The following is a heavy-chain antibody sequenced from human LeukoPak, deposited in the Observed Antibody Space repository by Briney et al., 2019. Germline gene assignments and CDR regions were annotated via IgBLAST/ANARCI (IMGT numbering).Heavy chain of an antibody. Sequence: GGSLRLSCAASGFTFSAYAMSWVRQVPGKGLEWVSSISASGGSTYYADSVTGRFTISRDRSKNTLYLQMNSLRAEDTAVYYCAKGANCGGDCFSLFDYWGQGTPVTVSS. V-gene: IGHV3-23*01. CDR1: GFTFSAYA. J-gene: IGHJ4*02. CDR2: ISASGGST. CDR3: AKGANCGGDCFSLFDY. D-gene: IGHD2-21*02.